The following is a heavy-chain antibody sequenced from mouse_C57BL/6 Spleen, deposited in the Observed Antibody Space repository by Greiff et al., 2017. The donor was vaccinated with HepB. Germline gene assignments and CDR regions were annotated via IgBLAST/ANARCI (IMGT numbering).Heavy chain of an antibody. Sequence: VQLQQPGAELVRPGTSVKLSCKASGYTFTSYWMHWVKQRPGQGLEWIGVIDPSDSYTNYNQKFKGKATLTVDTSSSTAYMRLSSLTSEDSAVYYGARRGYTPDYWGQGTTLTVSS. V-gene: IGHV1-59*01. CDR3: ARRGYTPDY. J-gene: IGHJ2*01. CDR1: GYTFTSYW. CDR2: IDPSDSYT. D-gene: IGHD3-2*02.